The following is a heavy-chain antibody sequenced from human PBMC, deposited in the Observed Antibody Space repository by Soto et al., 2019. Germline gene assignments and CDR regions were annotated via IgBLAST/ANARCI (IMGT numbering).Heavy chain of an antibody. D-gene: IGHD1-26*01. CDR1: GGTFSSYA. J-gene: IGHJ3*02. CDR2: IIPIFGTA. CDR3: ARDLDSGSYYVAFDI. Sequence: QVQLVQSGAEVKKPGSSVKVSCKASGGTFSSYAISWVRQSPGQGLEWMGGIIPIFGTANYAQKFQGRVTITADKSTSTAYMELSSLRSEDTAMYYCARDLDSGSYYVAFDIWGQGTMVTVSS. V-gene: IGHV1-69*06.